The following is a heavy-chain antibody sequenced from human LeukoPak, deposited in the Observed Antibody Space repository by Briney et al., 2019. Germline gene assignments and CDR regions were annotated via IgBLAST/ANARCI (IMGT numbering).Heavy chain of an antibody. V-gene: IGHV3-20*04. J-gene: IGHJ6*03. CDR3: AKVGTRMVTIVAPYYMDV. CDR1: GFTFSNYG. Sequence: PGGSLRLSCAASGFTFSNYGMSWVRQAPGKGLEWVSGINWNGGSTGYADSVKGRFTISRDNAKNSLYLQMNSLRAEDTAMYYCAKVGTRMVTIVAPYYMDVWGKGTTVTVSS. CDR2: INWNGGST. D-gene: IGHD5-24*01.